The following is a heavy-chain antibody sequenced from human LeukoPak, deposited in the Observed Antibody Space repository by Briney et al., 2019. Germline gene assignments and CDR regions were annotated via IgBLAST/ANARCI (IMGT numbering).Heavy chain of an antibody. CDR2: INPNSGGS. CDR3: ARLATTLTPFDY. V-gene: IGHV1-2*02. Sequence: ASVKVSCEASGYTFSVYYVEWVRQAPGQGLEWMGWINPNSGGSNYAQKFQGRVTMTRDTSISTAYMELSRLSSDDTAVYYCARLATTLTPFDYWGQGTLVTVSS. J-gene: IGHJ4*02. CDR1: GYTFSVYY. D-gene: IGHD4-17*01.